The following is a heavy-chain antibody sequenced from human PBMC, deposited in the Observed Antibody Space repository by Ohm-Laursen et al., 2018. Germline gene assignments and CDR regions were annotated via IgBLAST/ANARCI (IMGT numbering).Heavy chain of an antibody. J-gene: IGHJ4*02. CDR1: GFTFSSYA. V-gene: IGHV3-23*01. CDR2: ISGSGGST. Sequence: SLRLSCSASGFTFSSYAMSWVRQAPGKGLEWVSAISGSGGSTYYADSVKGRFTISRDNSKNTLYLQMNSLRAEDTAVYYCARVWVGASGSDYWGQGTLVTVSS. CDR3: ARVWVGASGSDY. D-gene: IGHD1-26*01.